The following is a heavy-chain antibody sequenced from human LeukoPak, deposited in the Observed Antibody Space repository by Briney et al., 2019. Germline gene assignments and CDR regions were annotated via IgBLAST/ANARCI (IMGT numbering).Heavy chain of an antibody. Sequence: PGASVKVSCKASGGTFSSYAISWVRQAPGQGLEWMGRIIPILGIANYAQKFQGRVTITADKSTNTAYMELSSLRSEDTAVYYCASYGDAAFFFDYWGQGTLVTVSS. V-gene: IGHV1-69*04. CDR3: ASYGDAAFFFDY. CDR1: GGTFSSYA. D-gene: IGHD4-17*01. CDR2: IIPILGIA. J-gene: IGHJ4*02.